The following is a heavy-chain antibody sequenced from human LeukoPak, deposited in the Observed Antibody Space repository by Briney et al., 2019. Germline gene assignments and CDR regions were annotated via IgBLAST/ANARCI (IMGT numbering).Heavy chain of an antibody. D-gene: IGHD3-16*01. Sequence: SETLSLTCTVSGGSIDSSSRYWAWIRQSPGKGLEWIGSIYYSGSTYYSLSLRSRAVISVYTSKSQFSLELTSVTAAVTAVYFCAKHGGYTCNPGGDYFDPWGQGILVTVSS. CDR2: IYYSGST. V-gene: IGHV4-39*01. J-gene: IGHJ5*02. CDR1: GGSIDSSSRY. CDR3: AKHGGYTCNPGGDYFDP.